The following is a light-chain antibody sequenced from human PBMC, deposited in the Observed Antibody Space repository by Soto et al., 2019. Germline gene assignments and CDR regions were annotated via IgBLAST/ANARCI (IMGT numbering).Light chain of an antibody. V-gene: IGKV3-15*01. CDR3: QQYNNWPWGT. Sequence: EIVMTQSHATLSVSPGESATLSCGASQSVSGNLAWHQQKPGQTPRLLIYGASTRATGIPARFSGSGSGTEFTLTISSLQSEDLAVYYCQQYNNWPWGTVGQGTKVDIK. J-gene: IGKJ1*01. CDR2: GAS. CDR1: QSVSGN.